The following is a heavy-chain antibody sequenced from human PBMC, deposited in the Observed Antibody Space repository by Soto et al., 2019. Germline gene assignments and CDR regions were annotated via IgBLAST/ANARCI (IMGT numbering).Heavy chain of an antibody. V-gene: IGHV1-18*01. CDR3: AREGPAPYYYYGMDV. Sequence: QVQLVQSGGEVKKPGASVKVSCKTSGYSFTTYGISWVRQAPGQGLEWMGWISAYNGNTNYAQKLQDRVTMTTDTSTSTAYMELRSLRPDDTAVYYCAREGPAPYYYYGMDVWGQGSTVTVPS. CDR2: ISAYNGNT. CDR1: GYSFTTYG. J-gene: IGHJ6*02.